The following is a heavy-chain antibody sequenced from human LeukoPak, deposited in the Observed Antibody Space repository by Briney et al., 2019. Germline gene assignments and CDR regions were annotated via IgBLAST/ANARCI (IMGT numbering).Heavy chain of an antibody. CDR3: ARDSGSYGYYYGMDV. V-gene: IGHV1-69*04. CDR2: IIPILGIA. CDR1: GGTFSSYA. J-gene: IGHJ6*02. D-gene: IGHD1-26*01. Sequence: SVKVSCKASGGTFSSYAISWVRQAPGQGLEWMGRIIPILGIANCAQKFQGRVTITADKSTSTAYMELSSLRSEGTAVYYCARDSGSYGYYYGMDVWGQGTTVTVSS.